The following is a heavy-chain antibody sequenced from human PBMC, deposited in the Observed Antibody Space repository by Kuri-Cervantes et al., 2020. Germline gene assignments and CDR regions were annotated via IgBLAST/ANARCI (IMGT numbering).Heavy chain of an antibody. Sequence: SETLSLTCTVSGRSISSYYWSWIRQSPGKGMEWIGYIDYSGVSSYNPSLKSRVTMSVATSKKQFSLELVSVTAADTAVYYCARYHDTAGYYFDFWGQGALVTVSS. D-gene: IGHD3-9*01. CDR1: GRSISSYY. CDR3: ARYHDTAGYYFDF. J-gene: IGHJ4*02. CDR2: IDYSGVS. V-gene: IGHV4-59*01.